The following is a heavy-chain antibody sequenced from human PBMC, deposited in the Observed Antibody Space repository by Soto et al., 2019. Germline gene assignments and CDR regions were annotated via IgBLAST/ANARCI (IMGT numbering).Heavy chain of an antibody. D-gene: IGHD3-10*01. CDR3: ARATGADKEDY. CDR2: RNEYGSER. Sequence: EASLRLSCSPSGFIFSSYWISWLRQAPGKGLEWVASRNEYGSERYYVDSVKGRFTISRDNAKNSLYLQMNSLRAEDTAVYYCARATGADKEDYWGQGT. J-gene: IGHJ4*02. CDR1: GFIFSSYW. V-gene: IGHV3-7*04.